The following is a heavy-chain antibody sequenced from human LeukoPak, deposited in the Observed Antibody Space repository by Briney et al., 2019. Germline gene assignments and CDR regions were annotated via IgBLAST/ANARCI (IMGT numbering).Heavy chain of an antibody. CDR2: IYTSGST. D-gene: IGHD6-6*01. CDR1: GGSISSYY. CDR3: ARAGYSSSSSYWYFDL. J-gene: IGHJ2*01. Sequence: SETLSLTCTVAGGSISSYYWSWIRQPAGKGLEWIGRIYTSGSTNYNPSLKSRVTMSVDTSKNQSSLKLSSVTAADTAVYYCARAGYSSSSSYWYFDLWGRGTLVTVSS. V-gene: IGHV4-4*07.